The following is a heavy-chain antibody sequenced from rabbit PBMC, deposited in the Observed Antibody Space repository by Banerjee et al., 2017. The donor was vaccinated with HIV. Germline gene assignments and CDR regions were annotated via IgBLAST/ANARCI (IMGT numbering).Heavy chain of an antibody. V-gene: IGHV1S43*01. J-gene: IGHJ3*01. CDR3: ARSGSGLFVDLPL. D-gene: IGHD8-1*01. CDR1: GFSFSYKYV. Sequence: QEQLVESGGGLVKPEGSLTLTCTASGFSFSYKYVMCWVRQAPGKGLEWIACINTSSGNTVYASWVNGRFTISRSTSLNTVDLKMTSLTVADTATYFCARSGSGLFVDLPLWGQGTLVTVS. CDR2: INTSSGNT.